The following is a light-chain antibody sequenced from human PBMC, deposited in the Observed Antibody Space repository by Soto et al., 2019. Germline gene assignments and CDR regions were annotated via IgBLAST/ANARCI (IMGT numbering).Light chain of an antibody. CDR2: RNN. CDR1: RSNVEANY. J-gene: IGLJ3*02. Sequence: QSVLTQPPSASGAPGQTVTISCSGSRSNVEANYVYWYQQLPGAAPKLLVYRNNQRPSGVPDRFCASESGPSASLAVGGLGSEDGADYYGAAWDDSLSGWLFGGGTKLTVL. CDR3: AAWDDSLSGWL. V-gene: IGLV1-47*01.